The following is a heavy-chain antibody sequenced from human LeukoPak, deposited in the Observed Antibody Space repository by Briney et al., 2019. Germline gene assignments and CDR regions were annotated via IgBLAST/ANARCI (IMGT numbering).Heavy chain of an antibody. CDR3: ARDWVDITYYGMDV. D-gene: IGHD3-9*01. CDR1: GYTFTGYY. V-gene: IGHV1-2*02. Sequence: ASVKVSCKASGYTFTGYYMHWVRQAPGQGLEWMGWINPNSGGTNYAQKFQGRVTMTRDTSISTAYMELSRLRSDDTAVCYCARDWVDITYYGMDVWGQGTTVTVSS. CDR2: INPNSGGT. J-gene: IGHJ6*02.